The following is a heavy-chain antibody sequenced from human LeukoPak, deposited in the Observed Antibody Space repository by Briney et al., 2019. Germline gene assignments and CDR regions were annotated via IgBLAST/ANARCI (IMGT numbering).Heavy chain of an antibody. D-gene: IGHD3-16*01. J-gene: IGHJ5*02. V-gene: IGHV4-31*03. Sequence: PSQTLSLTCTVSGGSINNGGYYWSWIRQHPGKGLEWIGYIYYSGSTNYNPSLKSRVTISVDTSKNQFSLKLSSVTAADTAVYYCARSSWGLPAWFDPWGQGTLVTVSS. CDR2: IYYSGST. CDR1: GGSINNGGYY. CDR3: ARSSWGLPAWFDP.